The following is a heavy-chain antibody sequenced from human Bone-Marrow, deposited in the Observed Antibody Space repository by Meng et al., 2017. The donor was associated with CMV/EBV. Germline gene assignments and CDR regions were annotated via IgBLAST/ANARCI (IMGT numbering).Heavy chain of an antibody. Sequence: ASVKVSCKASGYTFTSYGISWVRQAPGQGLEWMGWISAYNGNTNYAQKLQGRVTMTTDTSTSTAYMELRSLRSDDTAVYYCARHRITIFGVVILYYFDYWGQGTLVTFSS. J-gene: IGHJ4*02. V-gene: IGHV1-18*01. D-gene: IGHD3-3*01. CDR2: ISAYNGNT. CDR1: GYTFTSYG. CDR3: ARHRITIFGVVILYYFDY.